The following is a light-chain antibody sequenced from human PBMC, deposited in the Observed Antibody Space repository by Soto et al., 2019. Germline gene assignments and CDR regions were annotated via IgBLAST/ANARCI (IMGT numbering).Light chain of an antibody. J-gene: IGLJ2*01. CDR3: QVWDSSSDQ. Sequence: SYELTRPPSVSVAPGQTARITCGGNNIGSKGVHWYQQKPGQAPMLVVYADSDRPSGIPERFSGSNSGNTATLTISRVEAGDEADYYCQVWDSSSDQFGGGTKLTVL. CDR1: NIGSKG. V-gene: IGLV3-21*02. CDR2: ADS.